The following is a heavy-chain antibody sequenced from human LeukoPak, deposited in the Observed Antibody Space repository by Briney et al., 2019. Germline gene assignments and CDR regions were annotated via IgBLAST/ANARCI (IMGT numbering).Heavy chain of an antibody. Sequence: SETLSLTCTVSGGSISSSSYYWGWIRQPPGKGLEWIGSIYYSGSTYYNPSLKSRVTISVDTSKNQFSLKLSSVTAADTAVYYCASTYDSSGYYYDWGAFDIWGQGTMVTVSS. V-gene: IGHV4-39*01. CDR2: IYYSGST. CDR1: GGSISSSSYY. J-gene: IGHJ3*02. CDR3: ASTYDSSGYYYDWGAFDI. D-gene: IGHD3-22*01.